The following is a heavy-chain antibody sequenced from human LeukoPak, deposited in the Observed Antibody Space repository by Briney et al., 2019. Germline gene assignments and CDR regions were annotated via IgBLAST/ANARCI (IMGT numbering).Heavy chain of an antibody. CDR3: AKESRASSSWYVATGNYFDY. D-gene: IGHD6-13*01. CDR1: GFTFSSYG. J-gene: IGHJ4*02. V-gene: IGHV3-30*18. Sequence: PGGSLRLSCAASGFTFSSYGMHWVRQAPGKGLEWVAVISYDGSNKYYADSVRGRFTISRDNSKNTLYLQMNGLRAEDTAVYYCAKESRASSSWYVATGNYFDYWGQGTLVTVSS. CDR2: ISYDGSNK.